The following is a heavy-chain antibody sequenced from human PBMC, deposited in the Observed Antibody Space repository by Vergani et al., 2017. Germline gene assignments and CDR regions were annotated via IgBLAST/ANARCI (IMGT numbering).Heavy chain of an antibody. J-gene: IGHJ6*03. CDR3: ARWGGRYCSSTSCSGYYYMDV. D-gene: IGHD2-2*01. CDR1: GYTFTGYY. Sequence: QVQLVQSGAEVKKPGASVKVSCKASGYTFTGYYMHWVRQAPGQGLEWMGWINFNSGGTNYAQKFQGRVTITADKSTSTAYMELSSLRSEDTAVYYCARWGGRYCSSTSCSGYYYMDVWGKGP. CDR2: INFNSGGT. V-gene: IGHV1-2*02.